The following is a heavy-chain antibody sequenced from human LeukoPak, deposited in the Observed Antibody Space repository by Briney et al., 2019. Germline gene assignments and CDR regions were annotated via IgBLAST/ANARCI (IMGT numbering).Heavy chain of an antibody. J-gene: IGHJ2*01. D-gene: IGHD2-15*01. CDR1: GGTFSSYA. Sequence: ASVKVSCKASGGTFSSYAISWVRQAPGQGLEWMGRIIPILGIANYAQKFQGRVTITADKSTSTAYMELSSLRSEDTAVYYCATKGYCSGGSCSHWYFDLWGRGTLVTVSS. V-gene: IGHV1-69*04. CDR3: ATKGYCSGGSCSHWYFDL. CDR2: IIPILGIA.